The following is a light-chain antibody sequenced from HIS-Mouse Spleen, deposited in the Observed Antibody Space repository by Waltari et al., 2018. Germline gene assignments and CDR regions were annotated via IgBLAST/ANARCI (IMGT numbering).Light chain of an antibody. Sequence: QSALTQPPSASGSPGQSVTLSCPGTLRDVGGYTYVPWYQQHPGKAPKLMIYGVSKRPSGVPDRFSGSKSGNTASLTVSGLQAEDEADYYCSSYAGSNNSLYVFGTGTKVTVL. J-gene: IGLJ1*01. CDR3: SSYAGSNNSLYV. CDR1: LRDVGGYTY. CDR2: GVS. V-gene: IGLV2-8*01.